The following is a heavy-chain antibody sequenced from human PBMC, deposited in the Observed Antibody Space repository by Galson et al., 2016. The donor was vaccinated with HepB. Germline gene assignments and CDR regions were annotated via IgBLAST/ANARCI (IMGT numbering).Heavy chain of an antibody. CDR2: IPYDGSNQ. CDR1: GFTFSKYA. J-gene: IGHJ4*02. CDR3: AKSYYEPREMPDY. Sequence: SLRLSCAASGFTFSKYAMHWVRQTPGKGLEWVAIIPYDGSNQYYADSVKGRFTISRDNSQNALYLQMNSLRAEDTALYYCAKSYYEPREMPDYWGQGTLVTVSS. V-gene: IGHV3-30*18. D-gene: IGHD3-22*01.